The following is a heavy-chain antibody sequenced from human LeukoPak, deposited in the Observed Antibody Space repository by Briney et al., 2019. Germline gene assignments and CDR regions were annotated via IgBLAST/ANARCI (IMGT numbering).Heavy chain of an antibody. CDR3: ARDLGGSSWSLRAFDI. CDR1: GFTFSSYG. V-gene: IGHV3-7*01. CDR2: IKQDGSEK. D-gene: IGHD6-13*01. J-gene: IGHJ3*02. Sequence: GGSLRLSCAASGFTFSSYGIHWVRQAPGKGLEWVANIKQDGSEKYYVDSVKGRFTISRDNAKNSLYLQMNSLRAEDTAVYYCARDLGGSSWSLRAFDIRGQGTMVTVSS.